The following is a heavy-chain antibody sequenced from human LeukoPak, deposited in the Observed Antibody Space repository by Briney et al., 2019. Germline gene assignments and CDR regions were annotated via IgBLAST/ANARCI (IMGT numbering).Heavy chain of an antibody. CDR3: ARDGPYGSGSSTFDY. Sequence: SSETLSLTCTVSGGSISSSSYYWGWIRQPPGKGLEWIGSIYYSGSTYYNPSLKSRVTISVDTSKNQISLKLSSVTAADTAVYYCARDGPYGSGSSTFDYWGQGTLVTVSS. V-gene: IGHV4-39*07. CDR2: IYYSGST. D-gene: IGHD3-10*01. CDR1: GGSISSSSYY. J-gene: IGHJ4*02.